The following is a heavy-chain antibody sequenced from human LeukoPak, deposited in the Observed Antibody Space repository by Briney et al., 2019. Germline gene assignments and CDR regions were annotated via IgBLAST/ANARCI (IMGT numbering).Heavy chain of an antibody. CDR3: ERDPSEYEWQRGWYRDF. Sequence: TSVEVSCKPSGFTFTSSAMRWVRKARGQPLEWIGWIVVGSGNTNYAQKFQERVTITRDMSTSTAYMELSSLRVEDTAVYYCERDPSEYEWQRGWYRDFWGQGSQVTVSS. J-gene: IGHJ4*02. CDR1: GFTFTSSA. V-gene: IGHV1-58*02. CDR2: IVVGSGNT. D-gene: IGHD6-19*01.